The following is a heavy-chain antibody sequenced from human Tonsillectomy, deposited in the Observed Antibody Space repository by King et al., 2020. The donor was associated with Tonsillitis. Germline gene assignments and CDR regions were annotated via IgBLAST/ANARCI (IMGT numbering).Heavy chain of an antibody. V-gene: IGHV3-23*04. CDR3: AKGVGAIDL. J-gene: IGHJ5*02. CDR2: ISGSGGST. Sequence: VQLVESGGGLVQPGGSLRLSCAASGFTFSSYALSWVRQAPGKGLEWVFAISGSGGSTYFADSGKGRFTISRDKSKNTAYLQMNSLRAEDTAVYYCAKGVGAIDLWGQGTLVTVSS. D-gene: IGHD1-26*01. CDR1: GFTFSSYA.